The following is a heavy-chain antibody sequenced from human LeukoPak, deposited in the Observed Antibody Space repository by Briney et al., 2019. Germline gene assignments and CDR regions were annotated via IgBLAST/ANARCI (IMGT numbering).Heavy chain of an antibody. J-gene: IGHJ6*03. D-gene: IGHD3-16*01. CDR3: ARGRPGVPVFGYYYYYYMDV. Sequence: VSVKVSCKASGYTFTSYDINWVRQATGHRLEWMVWMNPNSGNTGYAQKFQGRVTMTRNTSISTAYMELSSLRSEDTAVYYCARGRPGVPVFGYYYYYYMDVWGKGTTVTVS. CDR1: GYTFTSYD. V-gene: IGHV1-8*01. CDR2: MNPNSGNT.